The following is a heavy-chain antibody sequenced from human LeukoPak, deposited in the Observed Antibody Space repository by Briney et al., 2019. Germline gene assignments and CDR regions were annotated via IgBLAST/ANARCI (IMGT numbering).Heavy chain of an antibody. D-gene: IGHD1-26*01. CDR1: GFTFDDYA. Sequence: GGSLRLSCAAPGFTFDDYAMHWVRQAPGKGLEWVSGISWNSGSIGYADSVKGRFTISRDNAKNSLYLQMNSLRAEDTALYYCAKDIRYSGSYYSEAYFDYWGQGTLVTVSS. CDR3: AKDIRYSGSYYSEAYFDY. J-gene: IGHJ4*02. CDR2: ISWNSGSI. V-gene: IGHV3-9*01.